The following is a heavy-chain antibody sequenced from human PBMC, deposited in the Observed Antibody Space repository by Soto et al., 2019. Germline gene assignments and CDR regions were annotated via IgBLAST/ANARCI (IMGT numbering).Heavy chain of an antibody. Sequence: SETLSLTCTVSGGYISSYYWSWIRQPPGKGLEWIGYIYYSGSTNYNPSLKSRVTISVDTSKNQFSLKLSSVTAADTAVYYCGNGRYWGQGTLVTVSS. V-gene: IGHV4-59*08. CDR3: GNGRY. CDR1: GGYISSYY. CDR2: IYYSGST. J-gene: IGHJ4*02.